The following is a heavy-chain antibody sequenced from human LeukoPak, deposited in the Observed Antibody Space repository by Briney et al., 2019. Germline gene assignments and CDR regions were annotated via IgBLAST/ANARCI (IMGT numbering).Heavy chain of an antibody. Sequence: SETLSLTCTVSGGSISSYYWSWIRQPAGKGLEWIGHIYTSGSTNYNPSLKSRVTMSVDTSKNQFSLKLSSVTAADTAVYYCAKEHQHYNWFDPWGQGTLVTVSS. CDR1: GGSISSYY. J-gene: IGHJ5*02. CDR2: IYTSGST. D-gene: IGHD2-2*01. V-gene: IGHV4-4*07. CDR3: AKEHQHYNWFDP.